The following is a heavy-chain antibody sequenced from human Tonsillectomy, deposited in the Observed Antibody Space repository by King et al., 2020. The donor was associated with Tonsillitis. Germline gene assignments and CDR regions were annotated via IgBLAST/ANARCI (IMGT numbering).Heavy chain of an antibody. V-gene: IGHV4-39*01. CDR1: GCSISSSSYY. J-gene: IGHJ2*01. CDR2: IYYSGTT. CDR3: ASIHSDYGGYWYHDL. D-gene: IGHD4-23*01. Sequence: QLQESGPGLLKPSETLSLTCTVSGCSISSSSYYWGWIRQPPGKGLEWIGGIYYSGTTSYNPSLKNRVTISVDTSKNQFSLKLSSVTAADPAVYHCASIHSDYGGYWYHDLWGRGTLVTVSS.